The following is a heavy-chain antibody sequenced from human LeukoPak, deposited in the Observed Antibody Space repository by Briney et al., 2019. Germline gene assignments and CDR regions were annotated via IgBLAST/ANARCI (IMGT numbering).Heavy chain of an antibody. CDR3: ARHWTVAGGGHYFDY. CDR1: GGSISSHY. CDR2: IYYSGST. V-gene: IGHV4-59*08. J-gene: IGHJ4*02. Sequence: PSETLSLTCTVSGGSISSHYWSWIRQPPGKGLEWIGYIYYSGSTNYNPSLKSRVTISVDTSKNQFSLKLSSVTAADTAVYYCARHWTVAGGGHYFDYWGQGTLVTVSS. D-gene: IGHD6-19*01.